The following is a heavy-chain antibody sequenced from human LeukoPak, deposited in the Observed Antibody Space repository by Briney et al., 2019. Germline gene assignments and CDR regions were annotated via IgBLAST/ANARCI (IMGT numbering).Heavy chain of an antibody. Sequence: GASVKVSCKASGYTFTSYAMHWVRQAPGQRLEWMGWINAGNGNTKHSQKFQGRVTITRDTSASTAYMELSSLRSEDTAVYYCASSWSEGMDYWGQGTLVTVSS. V-gene: IGHV1-3*01. CDR3: ASSWSEGMDY. CDR1: GYTFTSYA. CDR2: INAGNGNT. D-gene: IGHD6-13*01. J-gene: IGHJ4*02.